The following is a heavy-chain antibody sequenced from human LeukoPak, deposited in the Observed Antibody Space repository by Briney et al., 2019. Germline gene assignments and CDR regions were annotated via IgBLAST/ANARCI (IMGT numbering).Heavy chain of an antibody. J-gene: IGHJ4*02. D-gene: IGHD3-22*01. CDR2: MSGSSDTT. V-gene: IGHV3-23*01. CDR1: GFDFNDFA. Sequence: AGGSLRLSCAGAGFDFNDFAMTWVRQAPGKGLEGVSSMSGSSDTTEYAASGRGRFTISRDNAKKTLYLEMNSLRVEDTAIYYCAKDHVGIAMIVMVLDSWGQGTLVTVSS. CDR3: AKDHVGIAMIVMVLDS.